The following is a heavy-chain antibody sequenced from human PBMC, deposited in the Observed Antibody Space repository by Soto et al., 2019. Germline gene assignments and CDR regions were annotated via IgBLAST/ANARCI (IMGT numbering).Heavy chain of an antibody. CDR1: GVSISSGNW. V-gene: IGHV4-4*02. Sequence: SETLSLTSAVSGVSISSGNWWTWVRQTPQRGLEYIGEIFHDGTANYYPSFERRVAISVDTSKNQFSLKLTSVTAADTAIYFCARLVYDTRLNYMYFDFWGQGGLVTVSS. D-gene: IGHD2-8*01. J-gene: IGHJ4*02. CDR2: IFHDGTA. CDR3: ARLVYDTRLNYMYFDF.